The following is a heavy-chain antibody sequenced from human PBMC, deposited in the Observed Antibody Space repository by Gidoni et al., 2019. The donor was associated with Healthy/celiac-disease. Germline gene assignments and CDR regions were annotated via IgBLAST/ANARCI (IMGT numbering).Heavy chain of an antibody. J-gene: IGHJ4*02. V-gene: IGHV3-21*01. D-gene: IGHD6-6*01. Sequence: EVQLVESGGGLVKPGGSLRLSCAASGFTFSSYSMHWVRQAPGKGLEWVSSISSSSSYIYYADSVKGRFTISRDNAKNSLYLQMNSLRAEDTAVYYCARVGLAARRPYYFDYWGQGTLVTVSS. CDR1: GFTFSSYS. CDR3: ARVGLAARRPYYFDY. CDR2: ISSSSSYI.